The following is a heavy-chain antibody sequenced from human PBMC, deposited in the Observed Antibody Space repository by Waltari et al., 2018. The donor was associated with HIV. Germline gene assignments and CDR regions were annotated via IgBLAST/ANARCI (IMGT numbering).Heavy chain of an antibody. CDR1: RFTSTAYH. J-gene: IGHJ4*02. CDR3: ARDWWQLPSGGYFFDY. D-gene: IGHD2-15*01. Sequence: QVQLVQSGAEVKKPGASVKVSCTASRFTSTAYHVTWVRQAPGQGLEWMGWINPKSGVTHFAQNFQGRINMTRDTSIKTAYLELSRLQSDDTAVYYCARDWWQLPSGGYFFDYWGQGTLVTVSS. V-gene: IGHV1-2*02. CDR2: INPKSGVT.